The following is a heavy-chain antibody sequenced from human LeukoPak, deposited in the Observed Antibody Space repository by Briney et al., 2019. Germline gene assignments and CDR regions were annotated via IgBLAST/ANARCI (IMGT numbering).Heavy chain of an antibody. Sequence: SETLSLTCTVSGGSISSSYYYWGWIRQPPGKGLEWIGEINHSGSTNYNPSLKSRVTISVDTSKNQFSLKLSSVTAADTAVYYCARGLPRRRQGNWFDPWGQGTLVTVSS. CDR3: ARGLPRRRQGNWFDP. J-gene: IGHJ5*02. V-gene: IGHV4-39*07. CDR1: GGSISSSYYY. CDR2: INHSGST.